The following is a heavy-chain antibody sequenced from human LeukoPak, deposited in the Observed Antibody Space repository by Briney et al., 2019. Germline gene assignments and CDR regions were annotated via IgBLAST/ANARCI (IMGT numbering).Heavy chain of an antibody. CDR2: INPNSGGT. CDR3: ARGYPLSTTAAGTYFQH. Sequence: EASVKVSCKASGYTFSGYYMHWVRQAPGQGLEWMGWINPNSGGTNYAQKFQGRVNMTRDTSISTAYMELSRLRSDDTAVYYCARGYPLSTTAAGTYFQHWGQGTLVTVSS. V-gene: IGHV1-2*02. J-gene: IGHJ1*01. D-gene: IGHD6-13*01. CDR1: GYTFSGYY.